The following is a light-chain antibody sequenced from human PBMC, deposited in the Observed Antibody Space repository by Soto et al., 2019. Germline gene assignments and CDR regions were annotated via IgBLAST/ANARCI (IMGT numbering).Light chain of an antibody. CDR3: ISFTSRHIYV. Sequence: QSALTQPASVSGSPGQSITISCTGTSSDVGGYKYVSWYQQHPGQAPKLIIYEVTNRPSGISNRFSGSKSGNTASLTISGLQTEDEADYYCISFTSRHIYVFGTGTQLTVL. CDR2: EVT. J-gene: IGLJ1*01. CDR1: SSDVGGYKY. V-gene: IGLV2-14*01.